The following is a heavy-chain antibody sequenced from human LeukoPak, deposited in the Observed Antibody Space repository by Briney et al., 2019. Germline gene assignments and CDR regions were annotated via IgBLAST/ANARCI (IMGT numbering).Heavy chain of an antibody. CDR1: GFTFSNSW. Sequence: GGSLRLSCAASGFTFSNSWMSWVRQAPGKGLEWVANMKPDGSEKYYVDSVKGRFTISRDNAKKSLYLQMNNLRAEDTAVYYCARPRWGDWGPGTLVTVSS. CDR2: MKPDGSEK. CDR3: ARPRWGD. J-gene: IGHJ4*02. V-gene: IGHV3-7*01. D-gene: IGHD3-16*01.